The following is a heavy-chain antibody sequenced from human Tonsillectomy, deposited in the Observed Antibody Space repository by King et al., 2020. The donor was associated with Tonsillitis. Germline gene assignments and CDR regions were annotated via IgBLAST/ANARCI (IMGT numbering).Heavy chain of an antibody. CDR3: AGDAAGGGFGYFDL. Sequence: VQLVESGGGLVQPGESLRLSCAASGFTFNIYWMNWVRQAPGKGLEWVANIKQDGSGKYYVDSVKGRFTISRDNAKNSLYLQMNSLRVEDTAVYYCAGDAAGGGFGYFDLWGRGTLVTVSS. D-gene: IGHD5-12*01. V-gene: IGHV3-7*01. CDR2: IKQDGSGK. J-gene: IGHJ2*01. CDR1: GFTFNIYW.